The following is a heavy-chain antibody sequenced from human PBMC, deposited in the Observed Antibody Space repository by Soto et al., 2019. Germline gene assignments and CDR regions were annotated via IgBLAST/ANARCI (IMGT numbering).Heavy chain of an antibody. D-gene: IGHD7-27*01. J-gene: IGHJ5*01. CDR1: GGSFNPYH. CDR2: IDHTGRT. CDR3: ARSMNDHNHHHWGFDS. Sequence: SETLSLTCAVYGGSFNPYHWSFIRQPPGKRREWIGEIDHTGRTNYNPSVKGRVTMSVDTSKNQFSLNLRSVTAADTAVYFCARSMNDHNHHHWGFDSWGQGTLVTVSS. V-gene: IGHV4-34*01.